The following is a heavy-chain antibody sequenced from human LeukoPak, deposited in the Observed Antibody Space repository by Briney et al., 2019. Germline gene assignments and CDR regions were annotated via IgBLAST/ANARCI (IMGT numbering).Heavy chain of an antibody. Sequence: GASVKVSCQASGGTFSSYAISWVRQAPGQGLEWMGGIILIFGTANYAQKFQGRVTITTDESTSTAYLELSSLRSEDTAVYYCARDCNYGSSCGTPSLFDYWGQGTLVTVSS. CDR3: ARDCNYGSSCGTPSLFDY. CDR1: GGTFSSYA. D-gene: IGHD6-13*01. J-gene: IGHJ4*02. CDR2: IILIFGTA. V-gene: IGHV1-69*05.